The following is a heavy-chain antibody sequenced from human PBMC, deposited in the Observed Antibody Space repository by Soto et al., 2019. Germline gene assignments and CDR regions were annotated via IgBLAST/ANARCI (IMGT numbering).Heavy chain of an antibody. V-gene: IGHV3-30*18. J-gene: IGHJ6*02. CDR3: AKEMDCSSTSCYPYYYYYGMDV. Sequence: GGSLRLSCAASGFTFSSYGMHWVRQAPGKGLEWVAVISYDGSNKYYADSVKGRFTISRDNSKNTLYLQMNSLRAEDTAVYYCAKEMDCSSTSCYPYYYYYGMDVWGQGTTVTVSS. CDR1: GFTFSSYG. CDR2: ISYDGSNK. D-gene: IGHD2-2*01.